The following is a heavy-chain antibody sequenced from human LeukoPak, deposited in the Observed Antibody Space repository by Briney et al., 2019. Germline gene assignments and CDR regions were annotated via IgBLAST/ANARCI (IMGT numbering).Heavy chain of an antibody. J-gene: IGHJ6*03. CDR1: GFTFTNYG. Sequence: GSLRLSCVASGFTFTNYGMNWVRQTPGKGLEWIGEINHSGSTNYNPSLKSRVTISVDTSKNQFSLKLSSVTAADTAVYYCARVPWVDYHYYYMDVWGKGTTVTVSS. CDR2: INHSGST. V-gene: IGHV4-34*01. D-gene: IGHD3-16*01. CDR3: ARVPWVDYHYYYMDV.